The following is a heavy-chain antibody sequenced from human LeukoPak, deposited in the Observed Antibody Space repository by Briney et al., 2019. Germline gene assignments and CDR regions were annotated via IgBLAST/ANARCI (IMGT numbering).Heavy chain of an antibody. D-gene: IGHD3-10*01. CDR2: IKQDGSEK. J-gene: IGHJ6*02. CDR3: ARSYYGSGTSYGMDV. CDR1: GFTFSRHW. V-gene: IGHV3-7*01. Sequence: GVSLRLSCAVSGFTFSRHWTSWVRQAPGKGLEWLANIKQDGSEKYYVDSVEGRFTISRDNAKNSLYLQMNSLRAEDTAVYYCARSYYGSGTSYGMDVWGQGTTVTVSS.